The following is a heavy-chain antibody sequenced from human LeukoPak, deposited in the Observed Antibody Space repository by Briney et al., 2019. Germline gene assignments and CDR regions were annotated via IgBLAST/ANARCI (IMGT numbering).Heavy chain of an antibody. CDR2: INPNSGGT. J-gene: IGHJ4*02. D-gene: IGHD3-3*01. Sequence: ASVKVSCKASGYTFTGYYMHWVRQAPGQGLEWMGWINPNSGGTNYAQKFQGRVTMTRDTSISTAYMELSRLRSDDTAVYYCARDSRTYYDFWSGYAMDYWGQGTLVTVSS. V-gene: IGHV1-2*02. CDR1: GYTFTGYY. CDR3: ARDSRTYYDFWSGYAMDY.